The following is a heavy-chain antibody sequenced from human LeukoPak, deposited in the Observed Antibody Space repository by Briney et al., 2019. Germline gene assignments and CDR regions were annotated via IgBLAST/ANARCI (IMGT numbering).Heavy chain of an antibody. CDR3: ARDVSHCTDGVCSGS. D-gene: IGHD2-8*01. Sequence: GRSLRLSCVASGFTFSAYSMNWVRQAPGKGLEWVSYISTSSVNIYYADSVKGRFTISRDNAKNSLYLQMNSLRAEDTAVYYCARDVSHCTDGVCSGSWGQGTLVTVSS. CDR2: ISTSSVNI. CDR1: GFTFSAYS. J-gene: IGHJ5*02. V-gene: IGHV3-48*04.